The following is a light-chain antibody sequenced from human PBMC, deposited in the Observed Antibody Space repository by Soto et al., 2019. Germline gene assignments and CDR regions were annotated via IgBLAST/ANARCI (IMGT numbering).Light chain of an antibody. J-gene: IGKJ4*01. CDR2: SSS. CDR3: QQRYNWLLT. Sequence: EIVLTQSPGTLSLSPGERAILSCRASQSLSSSFLAWYQQKPGQAPRLLIYSSSNRATGIPDRFSGGGSGTDFTLTISRLEPEDFAVYYCQQRYNWLLTFGGGTKVDIK. V-gene: IGKV3D-20*02. CDR1: QSLSSSF.